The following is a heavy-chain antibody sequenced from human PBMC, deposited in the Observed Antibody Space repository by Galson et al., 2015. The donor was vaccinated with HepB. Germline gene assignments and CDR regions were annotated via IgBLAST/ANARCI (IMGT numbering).Heavy chain of an antibody. CDR2: INWNSGRI. CDR3: ARDSGYSSSWYDF. V-gene: IGHV3-9*03. Sequence: SLRLSCAASGFTFDDYAMHWVRLAPGKGLEWVSSINWNSGRIGYGDPVEGRFTVSRDNAKNSLYLQMNSLSAEGMALYFCARDSGYSSSWYDFCGQGALVTVSS. D-gene: IGHD6-13*01. J-gene: IGHJ4*02. CDR1: GFTFDDYA.